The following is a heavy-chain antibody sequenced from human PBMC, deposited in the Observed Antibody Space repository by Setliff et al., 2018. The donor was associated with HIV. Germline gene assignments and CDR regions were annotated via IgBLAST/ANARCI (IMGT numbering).Heavy chain of an antibody. J-gene: IGHJ6*03. CDR1: GYTFTSYA. CDR3: AREGKFRYYYYMDV. Sequence: ASVKVSCKASGYTFTSYAMHWVRQAPGQRLEWMGWINAGNGNTKYSQKFQGRVTITRDTSACTAYMEPSSLRSEDTAVYYCAREGKFRYYYYMDVWGKGTTVTVSS. D-gene: IGHD3-10*01. CDR2: INAGNGNT. V-gene: IGHV1-3*01.